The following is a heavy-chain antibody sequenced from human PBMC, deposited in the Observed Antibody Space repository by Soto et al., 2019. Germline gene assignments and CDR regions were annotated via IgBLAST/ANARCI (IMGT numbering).Heavy chain of an antibody. V-gene: IGHV3-23*01. CDR1: GFTFSSYA. J-gene: IGHJ5*02. CDR3: ARGGRSYDCWSGSLGWFDP. CDR2: ISGSGGST. D-gene: IGHD3-3*01. Sequence: GGTLRLSCAASGFTFSSYAMSWVRQAPGKGLEWVSAISGSGGSTYYADSLLGRFTISRDNSKNTLYLQMNSLRAEDTAVYYCARGGRSYDCWSGSLGWFDPWGQGTLVTVSS.